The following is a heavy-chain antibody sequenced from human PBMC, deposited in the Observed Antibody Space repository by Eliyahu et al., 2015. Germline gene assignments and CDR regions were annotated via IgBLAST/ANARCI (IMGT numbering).Heavy chain of an antibody. D-gene: IGHD6-19*01. Sequence: QVQLHQGGAGLLNPSETLSLSCSVSXGXVRDFXDYXWNWVRQSPGKGLXWIGETSPGGKTDYHPXLKSRXSISVDRPRKQVALSLNSVTAADTAVYYCARGGILAVGVTATYIGFDSWGQGTQVIVSS. J-gene: IGHJ4*02. CDR2: TSPGGKT. CDR1: XGXVRDFXDYX. V-gene: IGHV4-34*01. CDR3: ARGGILAVGVTATYIGFDS.